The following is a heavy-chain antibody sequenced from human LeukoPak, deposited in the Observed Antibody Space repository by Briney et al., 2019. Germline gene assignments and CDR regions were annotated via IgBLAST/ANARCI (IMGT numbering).Heavy chain of an antibody. CDR3: VRVKGTYFDY. CDR2: ISASGGNI. CDR1: GFPLSSYS. V-gene: IGHV3-48*01. J-gene: IGHJ4*02. D-gene: IGHD1-1*01. Sequence: SGGSLRLSCEASGFPLSSYSINWVRQAPGKGLEWVSYISASGGNIYYLDSVKGRFTVSRGNARKSLFLQMTNARVEDTAFYYCVRVKGTYFDYWGQGALVTVSS.